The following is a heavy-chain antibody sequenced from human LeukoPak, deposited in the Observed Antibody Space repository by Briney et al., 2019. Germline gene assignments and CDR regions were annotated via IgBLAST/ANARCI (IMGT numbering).Heavy chain of an antibody. CDR1: GGSISSSSYY. D-gene: IGHD1-26*01. Sequence: SETLPLTCTVSGGSISSSSYYWGWIRQPPGKGLEWIGEINHSGSTNYNPSLKSRVTISVDTSKNQFSLKLSSVTAADTAVYYCARGFGSYLRYYFDYWGQGTLVTVSS. V-gene: IGHV4-39*07. CDR3: ARGFGSYLRYYFDY. CDR2: INHSGST. J-gene: IGHJ4*02.